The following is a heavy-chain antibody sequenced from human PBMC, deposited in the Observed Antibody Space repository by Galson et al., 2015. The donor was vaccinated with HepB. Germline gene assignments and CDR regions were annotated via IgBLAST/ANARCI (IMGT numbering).Heavy chain of an antibody. V-gene: IGHV3-74*01. J-gene: IGHJ4*02. CDR2: INSDGSST. Sequence: SLRLSCAASGFTFSSYWMHWVRQAPGKGLVWVSRINSDGSSTSYADSVKGRFTISRDNAKNTLYLQMNSLRAEDTAVYYCARMSYYDSSGYYIMGGPFDYWGQGTLVTVSS. CDR3: ARMSYYDSSGYYIMGGPFDY. CDR1: GFTFSSYW. D-gene: IGHD3-22*01.